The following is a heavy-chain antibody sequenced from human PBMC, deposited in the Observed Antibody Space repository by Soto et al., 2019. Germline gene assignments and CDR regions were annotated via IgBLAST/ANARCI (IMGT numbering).Heavy chain of an antibody. J-gene: IGHJ3*02. Sequence: EVQLVETGGGLIQPGGSLRLSCAASGLTVSSNYMNWVRQAPGKGLEWVSVLYSGGSTHYAGYVKGRFIISRDNSKNTLYLQMNSLRVEDTAVYYCARDRPGDEGDGFDIWGHGTMVTVSS. CDR1: GLTVSSNY. CDR3: ARDRPGDEGDGFDI. D-gene: IGHD3-10*01. V-gene: IGHV3-53*02. CDR2: LYSGGST.